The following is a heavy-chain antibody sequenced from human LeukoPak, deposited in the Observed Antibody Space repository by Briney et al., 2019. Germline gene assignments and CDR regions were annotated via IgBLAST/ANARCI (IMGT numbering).Heavy chain of an antibody. V-gene: IGHV3-23*01. D-gene: IGHD4-17*01. Sequence: GGSLRLSCAASGFTFSSYAMSWVRQAPGKGLEWVSAISGSGGSTYYADSVKGRFTISRDNSKNTLYLQMNSLRAEDTAVYYCARDPYALWYFDLWGRGTLVTVSS. J-gene: IGHJ2*01. CDR1: GFTFSSYA. CDR3: ARDPYALWYFDL. CDR2: ISGSGGST.